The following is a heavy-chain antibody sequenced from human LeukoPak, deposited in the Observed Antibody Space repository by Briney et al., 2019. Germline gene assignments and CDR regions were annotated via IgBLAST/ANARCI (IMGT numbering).Heavy chain of an antibody. CDR2: ISSSGSTI. Sequence: GGALRLSCAASGFTFSSYEMDWVRQAPGKGLEWVSYISSSGSTIYYADSVKGRFTISRDNAKNSLYLQMNSLRAEDTAVYYCARDLSGMTTKGRYAFDIWGQGTMVTVSS. CDR3: ARDLSGMTTKGRYAFDI. V-gene: IGHV3-48*03. D-gene: IGHD4-11*01. J-gene: IGHJ3*02. CDR1: GFTFSSYE.